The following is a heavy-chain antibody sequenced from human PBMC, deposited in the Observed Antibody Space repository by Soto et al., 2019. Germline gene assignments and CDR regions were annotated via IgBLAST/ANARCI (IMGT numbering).Heavy chain of an antibody. CDR1: GFTFSNYE. Sequence: EAQLVESGGGLVQPGGSLRLSCAASGFTFSNYEMHWVRQAPGKGLEYVSGISNNGAHTDYAKSVNGRFTISRDNSENTLYLQMGSLRAEDMALYYCARRGYGSRWPNVYMDVWGKGTTVTVS. V-gene: IGHV3-64*01. D-gene: IGHD6-13*01. J-gene: IGHJ6*03. CDR3: ARRGYGSRWPNVYMDV. CDR2: ISNNGAHT.